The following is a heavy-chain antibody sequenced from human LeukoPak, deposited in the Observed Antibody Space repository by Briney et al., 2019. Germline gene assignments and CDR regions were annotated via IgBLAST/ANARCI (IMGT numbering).Heavy chain of an antibody. CDR3: ARGPNYASGSYDNEVFDY. CDR1: GYTFTSYY. Sequence: ASVKVSCKASGYTFTSYYMHWVRQAPGQGLEWMGIINPSGGSTSYAQRFQGRVTMTRDTSTSTVYMELSSLRSEDTAVYYCARGPNYASGSYDNEVFDYWGQGTLVTVSS. J-gene: IGHJ4*02. D-gene: IGHD3-10*01. V-gene: IGHV1-46*01. CDR2: INPSGGST.